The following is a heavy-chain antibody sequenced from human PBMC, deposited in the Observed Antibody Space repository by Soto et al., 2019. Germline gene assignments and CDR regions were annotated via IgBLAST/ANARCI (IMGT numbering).Heavy chain of an antibody. V-gene: IGHV1-69*13. Sequence: ASVKVSCKASGGTFSSYAISWVRQAPGQGLEWMGGIIPIFGTANYAQKFQGRVTITADESTSTAYMELSSLRSEDTAVYYCARDIRYCSGGSRYGPGAFDIWGQGKMVTVSS. J-gene: IGHJ3*02. CDR1: GGTFSSYA. CDR3: ARDIRYCSGGSRYGPGAFDI. CDR2: IIPIFGTA. D-gene: IGHD2-15*01.